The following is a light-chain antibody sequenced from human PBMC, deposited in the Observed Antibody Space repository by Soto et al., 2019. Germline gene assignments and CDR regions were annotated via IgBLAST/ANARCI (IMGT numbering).Light chain of an antibody. CDR2: XXX. V-gene: IGLV7-43*01. Sequence: QAVVTQEPSLTVSPGGTVTLTCASSAGAVTSGYYPNWFQQKPGLAPRALXXXXXXXXXXXXXXXXXSLLGGKAALTLSGXQXXXXXXYYCLLYYGGPWVFGGGTKLTVL. CDR1: AGAVTSGYY. J-gene: IGLJ2*01. CDR3: LLYYGGPWV.